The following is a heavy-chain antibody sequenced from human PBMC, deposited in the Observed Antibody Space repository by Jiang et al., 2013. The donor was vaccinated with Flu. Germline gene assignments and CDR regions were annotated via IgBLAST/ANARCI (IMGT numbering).Heavy chain of an antibody. CDR2: IYAGDSNT. CDR1: GYRFTNYW. CDR3: TRALNGNYRWDV. V-gene: IGHV5-51*03. Sequence: GAEVKKPGESLKISCKDSGYRFTNYWFGWVRQMPGKGLEWMGIIYAGDSNTKYSPSFQGQVTISADTSISTAYLQWGGLKASDTAMYYCTRALNGNYRWDVWGQGTTVTVSS. D-gene: IGHD1-7*01. J-gene: IGHJ6*02.